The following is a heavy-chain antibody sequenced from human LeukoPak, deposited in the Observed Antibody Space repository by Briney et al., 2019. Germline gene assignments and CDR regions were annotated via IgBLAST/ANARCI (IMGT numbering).Heavy chain of an antibody. D-gene: IGHD6-19*01. V-gene: IGHV1-46*01. CDR1: GYTFTSYY. J-gene: IGHJ4*02. CDR3: ARGEYSSGWIGFDY. Sequence: ASVKVSCKASGYTFTSYYMHWVRQAPGQGLEWMGIINPSGGSTNYAQKLQGRVTMTTDTSTSTAYMELRSLRSDDTAVYYCARGEYSSGWIGFDYWGQGTLVTVSS. CDR2: INPSGGST.